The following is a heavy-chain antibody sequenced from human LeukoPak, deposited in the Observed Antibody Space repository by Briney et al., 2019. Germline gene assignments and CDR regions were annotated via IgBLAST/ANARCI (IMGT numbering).Heavy chain of an antibody. CDR2: ISAYNGNT. CDR1: GYTFTSYG. D-gene: IGHD3-10*01. V-gene: IGHV1-18*04. CDR3: ARHRGTYYYGSGTTVDY. J-gene: IGHJ4*02. Sequence: ASVKVSCKASGYTFTSYGISWVRQAPGQGLEWMGWISAYNGNTNYAQKLQGRVTMTTDTSTSTAYMELRSLRSDDTAVYYCARHRGTYYYGSGTTVDYWGQGTLVTVSS.